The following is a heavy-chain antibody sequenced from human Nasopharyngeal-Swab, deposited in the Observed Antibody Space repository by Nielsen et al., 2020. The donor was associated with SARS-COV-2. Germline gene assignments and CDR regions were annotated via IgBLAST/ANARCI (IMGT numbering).Heavy chain of an antibody. J-gene: IGHJ6*02. CDR2: ISWNSGSI. Sequence: SLKISCAASGFTFDDYAMHWVRQAPGKGLEWVSGISWNSGSIGYADSVKGRFTISRDNAKNSLYLQMNSLRAEDTALYYCAKEDYYYGMDVWGQGTTVTASS. CDR1: GFTFDDYA. V-gene: IGHV3-9*01. CDR3: AKEDYYYGMDV.